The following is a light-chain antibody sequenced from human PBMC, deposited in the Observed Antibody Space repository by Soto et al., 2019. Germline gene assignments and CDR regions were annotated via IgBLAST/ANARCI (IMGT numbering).Light chain of an antibody. CDR2: DVS. CDR1: QVINTW. V-gene: IGKV1-5*01. J-gene: IGKJ1*01. Sequence: DIQMTQSPSTLSASVGDRVTITCRASQVINTWLAWYQQKPGKAPKLLIYDVSNLDSGVPSRFSGSGSGTEFTLTINSLHPDDFATYYCQQYNSFWWSFGQGTKVEIK. CDR3: QQYNSFWWS.